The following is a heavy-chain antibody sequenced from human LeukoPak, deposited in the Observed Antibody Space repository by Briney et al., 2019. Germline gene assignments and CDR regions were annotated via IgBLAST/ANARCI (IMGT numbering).Heavy chain of an antibody. CDR1: GFSFSDYY. Sequence: GGSLRLSCEASGFSFSDYYMDWVRQAPGKGLEWVGRIRNKVNDYAKEYAASVKDRFTISRDDSKNSLYLQMNSLKSEDTAVDYCGRRVRKFFGYNIYEYWGQGTLVT. D-gene: IGHD3-10*01. V-gene: IGHV3-72*01. CDR3: GRRVRKFFGYNIYEY. J-gene: IGHJ1*01. CDR2: IRNKVNDYAK.